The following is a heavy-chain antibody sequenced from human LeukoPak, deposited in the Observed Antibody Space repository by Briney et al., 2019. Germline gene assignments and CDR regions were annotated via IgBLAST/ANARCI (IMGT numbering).Heavy chain of an antibody. CDR2: ISSSGSTI. Sequence: LSLTCAVYGGSFSGYYMSWIRQAPGKGLEWVSYISSSGSTIYYADSVKGRFTISRDNAKNSPYLQMNSLRAEDTAVYYCARVTHYYGMDVWGQGTTVTVSS. CDR3: ARVTHYYGMDV. V-gene: IGHV3-11*01. CDR1: GGSFSGYY. J-gene: IGHJ6*02. D-gene: IGHD2-21*02.